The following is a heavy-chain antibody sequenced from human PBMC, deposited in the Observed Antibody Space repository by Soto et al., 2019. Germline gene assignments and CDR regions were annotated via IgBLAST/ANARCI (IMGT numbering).Heavy chain of an antibody. V-gene: IGHV4-59*01. D-gene: IGHD6-13*01. J-gene: IGHJ6*02. Sequence: SETLSLTCTVSGGSISSYYWSWIRQPPGKGLEWIGCIYYSGSTNYNPSLKSRVTISVDTSKNQFSLKLSSVTAADTAVYYCAREGVSSRWYHHYGMDVWGQGTTVTVSS. CDR3: AREGVSSRWYHHYGMDV. CDR2: IYYSGST. CDR1: GGSISSYY.